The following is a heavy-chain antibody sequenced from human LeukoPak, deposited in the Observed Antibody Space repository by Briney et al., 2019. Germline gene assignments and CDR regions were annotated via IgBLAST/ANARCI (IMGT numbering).Heavy chain of an antibody. CDR2: INAGNGNT. CDR3: ARSPVSETYYYYYMDV. Sequence: ASVKVSCKASGYTFTSYAMRWVRQAPGQRLEWMGWINAGNGNTKYSQKFQGRVTITADKSTSTAYMELSSLRSEDTAVYYCARSPVSETYYYYYMDVWGKGTTVTVSS. V-gene: IGHV1-3*01. D-gene: IGHD2-8*01. CDR1: GYTFTSYA. J-gene: IGHJ6*03.